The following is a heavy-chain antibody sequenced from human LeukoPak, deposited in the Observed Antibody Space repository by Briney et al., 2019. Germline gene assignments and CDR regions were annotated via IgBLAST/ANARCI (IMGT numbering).Heavy chain of an antibody. V-gene: IGHV3-30*03. J-gene: IGHJ5*02. CDR1: GFSLTHDA. CDR3: ARGPSGPRPGNWFDP. CDR2: ISRDGVTK. Sequence: GGSLRLSCAASGFSLTHDAIHWVRQAPGKGLEWVAVISRDGVTKYYRDSVKGRFTISRDNARNTLYLHMNSLRVEDTTIYYCARGPSGPRPGNWFDPWGQGTLVTVSS. D-gene: IGHD5-12*01.